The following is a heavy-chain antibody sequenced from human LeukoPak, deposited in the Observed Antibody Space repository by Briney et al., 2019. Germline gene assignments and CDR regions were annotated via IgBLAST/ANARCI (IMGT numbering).Heavy chain of an antibody. J-gene: IGHJ5*02. CDR1: GGSISSSSYY. CDR3: ARHVAVAHWFDP. V-gene: IGHV4-39*01. Sequence: PSETLSLTCTVSGGSISSSSYYWGWIRQPPGKGLEWIGSIYYSGSTYYNPSLKSRVIISVDTSKNQFSLKLSSVTAADTAVYYCARHVAVAHWFDPWGQGTLVTVSS. CDR2: IYYSGST. D-gene: IGHD6-19*01.